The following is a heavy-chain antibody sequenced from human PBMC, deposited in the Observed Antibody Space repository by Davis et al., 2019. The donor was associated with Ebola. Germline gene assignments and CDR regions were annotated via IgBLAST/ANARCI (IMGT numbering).Heavy chain of an antibody. CDR2: IWYDGSNK. CDR3: ARVVYSSSWYNN. Sequence: GESLKISCAASGFTFSSYGMHWVRQAPGKGLEWVAVIWYDGSNKYYADSVKGRFTISRDNSKNTLYLQMNSLRAEDTAVYYCARVVYSSSWYNNWGQGTLVTVSS. CDR1: GFTFSSYG. V-gene: IGHV3-33*01. D-gene: IGHD6-13*01. J-gene: IGHJ4*02.